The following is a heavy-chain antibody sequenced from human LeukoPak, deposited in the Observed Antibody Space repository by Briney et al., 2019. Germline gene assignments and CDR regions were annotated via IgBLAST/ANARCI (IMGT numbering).Heavy chain of an antibody. CDR3: AIDWPSESKQQADYDAVDI. CDR1: GFTFSGYA. Sequence: GGSLRLSFESSGFTFSGYAWSWVRQAPGKGLEWVSTISDSGGSTYYADSVKGRFTISRDNSKNTLFLQINSLRAEDTAVYYCAIDWPSESKQQADYDAVDIWGQGTMVTVSS. D-gene: IGHD6-13*01. CDR2: ISDSGGST. J-gene: IGHJ3*02. V-gene: IGHV3-23*01.